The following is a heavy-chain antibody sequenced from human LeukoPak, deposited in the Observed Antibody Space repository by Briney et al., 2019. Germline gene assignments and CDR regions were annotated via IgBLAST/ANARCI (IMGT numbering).Heavy chain of an antibody. CDR3: ATFHSSSWYLDY. V-gene: IGHV4-59*01. J-gene: IGHJ4*02. D-gene: IGHD6-13*01. CDR2: IYYSGST. CDR1: GGSISSYY. Sequence: SEILSLTCTVSGGSISSYYWSWIRQPPGKGLEWIGYIYYSGSTNYNPSLKSRVTISVDTSKNQFSLKLSSVTAADTAVYYCATFHSSSWYLDYWGPGTLVTVSS.